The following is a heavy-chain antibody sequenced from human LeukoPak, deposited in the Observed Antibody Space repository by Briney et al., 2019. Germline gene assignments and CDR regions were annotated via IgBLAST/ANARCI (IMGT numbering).Heavy chain of an antibody. V-gene: IGHV1-69*13. D-gene: IGHD4-23*01. J-gene: IGHJ4*02. CDR2: IIPIFGTA. Sequence: ASVKVSCKASGGTFSSYAISWVRQAPGQGLEWMGGIIPIFGTANYAQKFQGRVTITADESTSTAYMELSSLRSGDTAVYYCAKAAYGGNSDYFDYWGQGTLVTVSS. CDR3: AKAAYGGNSDYFDY. CDR1: GGTFSSYA.